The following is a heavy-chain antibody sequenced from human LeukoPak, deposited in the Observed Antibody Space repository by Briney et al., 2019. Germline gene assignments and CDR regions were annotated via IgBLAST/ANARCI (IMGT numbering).Heavy chain of an antibody. CDR3: TTDAGYTSKWYNY. D-gene: IGHD3-16*02. Sequence: PGGSLRLSCAASGFTVSSNYMSWVRQAPGKGLEWVSTISSSDGSTNYADSVKGRFTISRDNSKNTLYLQMNSLRAEDTAVYYCTTDAGYTSKWYNYWGQGTLVTVSS. CDR1: GFTVSSNY. J-gene: IGHJ4*02. V-gene: IGHV3-23*01. CDR2: ISSSDGST.